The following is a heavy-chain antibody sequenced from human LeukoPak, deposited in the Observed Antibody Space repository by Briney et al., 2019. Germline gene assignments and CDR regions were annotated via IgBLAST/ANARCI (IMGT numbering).Heavy chain of an antibody. V-gene: IGHV1-69*06. CDR2: IIPIFGTL. CDR3: ARGYSTSSGHYYYLMDV. D-gene: IGHD6-6*01. CDR1: GGTFNIYG. J-gene: IGHJ6*03. Sequence: EASVTVSFRASGGTFNIYGINGVRQAPGQGREWMGGIIPIFGTLNYAQKFQDRVTITADKVTNTAYMELSSLRSEDTAVYYCARGYSTSSGHYYYLMDVWGKGTTVTISS.